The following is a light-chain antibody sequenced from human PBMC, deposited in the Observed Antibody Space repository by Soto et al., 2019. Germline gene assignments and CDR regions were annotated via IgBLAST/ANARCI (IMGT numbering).Light chain of an antibody. Sequence: EIVMTQSPATLSVSPGERATLSCRASQSVSSNLAWYQQTPGQAPRLLIYGASTRATGIPARFSGSGSGTEFTLTISSLQSEDFAVYYCQKYNIWPPALTFGGGTKVEIK. V-gene: IGKV3-15*01. CDR2: GAS. CDR1: QSVSSN. CDR3: QKYNIWPPALT. J-gene: IGKJ4*01.